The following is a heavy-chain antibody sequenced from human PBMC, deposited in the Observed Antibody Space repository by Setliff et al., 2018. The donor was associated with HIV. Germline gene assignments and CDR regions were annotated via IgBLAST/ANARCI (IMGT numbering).Heavy chain of an antibody. Sequence: PSETLSLTCTVSGDSISSSTYYWGWIRQPPGRGLEWIGSIFYTGFTYYSPSLESRVTMSVDTSKNQFSLRVRSVTAADTAVYYCARVVKGYNWNYFDYWG. D-gene: IGHD1-20*01. CDR3: ARVVKGYNWNYFDY. J-gene: IGHJ4*01. CDR2: IFYTGFT. CDR1: GDSISSSTYY. V-gene: IGHV4-39*07.